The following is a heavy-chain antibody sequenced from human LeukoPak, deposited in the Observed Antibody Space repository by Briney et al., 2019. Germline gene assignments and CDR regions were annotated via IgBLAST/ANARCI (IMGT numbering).Heavy chain of an antibody. CDR3: ARETGYYYGSGSLFDY. CDR1: GGSISSYY. D-gene: IGHD3-10*01. Sequence: SETLSLTCTVSGGSISSYYWSWIRQPPGKGLEWIGYIYYSGSTNYNPSLKSRVTISVDTPKNQFSLKLSSVTAADTAVYYCARETGYYYGSGSLFDYWGQGTLVTVSS. V-gene: IGHV4-59*01. J-gene: IGHJ4*02. CDR2: IYYSGST.